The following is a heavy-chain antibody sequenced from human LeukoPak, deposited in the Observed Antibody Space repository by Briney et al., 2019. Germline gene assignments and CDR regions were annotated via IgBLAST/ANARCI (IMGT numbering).Heavy chain of an antibody. J-gene: IGHJ4*02. CDR1: GGSISSGSYY. CDR3: ARIGTAMIDY. D-gene: IGHD5-18*01. CDR2: IYYSGST. V-gene: IGHV4-39*07. Sequence: SETLSLTCTVSGGSISSGSYYWGWIRQPPGKGLEWIGSIYYSGSTYYNPSLKSRVTISVDTSKNQFSLKLSSVTAADTAVYYCARIGTAMIDYWGQGTLVTVSS.